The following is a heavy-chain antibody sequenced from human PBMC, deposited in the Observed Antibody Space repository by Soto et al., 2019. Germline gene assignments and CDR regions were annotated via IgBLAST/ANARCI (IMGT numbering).Heavy chain of an antibody. CDR1: GASMSSYY. CDR3: ARSRVGNCNHENCPYCVDV. J-gene: IGHJ6*04. D-gene: IGHD2-15*01. CDR2: IYYTGSS. V-gene: IGHV4-59*08. Sequence: SETLSLTCAVSGASMSSYYWTWIRQPPGKGLEWIASIYYTGSSHYNPSLKSRVTISVDTSKNQFSLKLTSLTAADTAVFFCARSRVGNCNHENCPYCVDVWGKGTTVTVSS.